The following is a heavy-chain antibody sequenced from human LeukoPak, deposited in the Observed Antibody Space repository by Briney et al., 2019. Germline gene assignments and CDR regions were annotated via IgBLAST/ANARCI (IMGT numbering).Heavy chain of an antibody. D-gene: IGHD6-25*01. CDR2: INHSGST. CDR3: AVYSSGDRDNWFDP. CDR1: GGSFSGYY. V-gene: IGHV4-34*01. J-gene: IGHJ5*02. Sequence: SETLSLTCAVYGGSFSGYYWSWIRQPPGKGLEWIGEINHSGSTNYNPSLKSRATISVDTSKNHFSLKLSSVTAADTAVYYCAVYSSGDRDNWFDPWGQGTLVTVSS.